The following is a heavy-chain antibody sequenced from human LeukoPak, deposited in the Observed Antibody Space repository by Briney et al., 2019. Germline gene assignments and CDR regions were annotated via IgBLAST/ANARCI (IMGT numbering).Heavy chain of an antibody. CDR2: IQYTGRT. D-gene: IGHD6-13*01. J-gene: IGHJ3*02. V-gene: IGHV4-59*01. CDR1: GGSISSNY. Sequence: SETLSPTCTVSGGSISSNYSSWIRQPPGKGLEWIGNIQYTGRTNYNTSLKRRAIISLDTSKTPFSLTVSSVTRADTAVYYCAGPGIAAAIWGQGTMVTVSS. CDR3: AGPGIAAAI.